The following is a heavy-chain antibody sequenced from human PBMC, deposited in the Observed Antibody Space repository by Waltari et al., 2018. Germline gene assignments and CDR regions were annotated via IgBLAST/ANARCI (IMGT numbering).Heavy chain of an antibody. Sequence: QVQLQESGPGLVKPSETLSLTCAVSGYSFSSGYYWGWIRQPPGKGLEWIGSIYHSGSTYYNPSLKSRVTISVDTSKNQFSLKLSSVTAADTAVYYCARADSGYAPVAFDIWGQGTMVTVSS. CDR2: IYHSGST. D-gene: IGHD5-12*01. CDR1: GYSFSSGYY. CDR3: ARADSGYAPVAFDI. J-gene: IGHJ3*02. V-gene: IGHV4-38-2*01.